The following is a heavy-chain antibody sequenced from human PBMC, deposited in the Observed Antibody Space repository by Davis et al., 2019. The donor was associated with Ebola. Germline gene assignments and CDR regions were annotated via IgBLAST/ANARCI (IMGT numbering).Heavy chain of an antibody. CDR1: GGSFTGSY. J-gene: IGHJ6*02. Sequence: MPSETLSLTCAVSGGSFTGSYWSRICQLPGNGLERIGEIIHSGSTNYNPSLKSRVTISVDTSKNQFSLKLSSVTAADTAVYYCARGPSVRGMDVWGQGTTVTVSS. D-gene: IGHD3-10*01. V-gene: IGHV4-34*01. CDR2: IIHSGST. CDR3: ARGPSVRGMDV.